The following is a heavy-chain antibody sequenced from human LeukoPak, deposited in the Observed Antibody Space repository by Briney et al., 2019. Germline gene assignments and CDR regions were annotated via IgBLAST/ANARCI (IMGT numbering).Heavy chain of an antibody. Sequence: GSLRLSCAASGFTFSSYSMNWVRQAPGKGLEWVSSISSSSSYIYYADSVKGRFTISRDNAKNSLYLQMNSLRAEDTAFYYCARHFNGYYEGVFDYWGQGTLVTVSS. V-gene: IGHV3-21*04. CDR3: ARHFNGYYEGVFDY. D-gene: IGHD3-22*01. CDR2: ISSSSSYI. J-gene: IGHJ4*02. CDR1: GFTFSSYS.